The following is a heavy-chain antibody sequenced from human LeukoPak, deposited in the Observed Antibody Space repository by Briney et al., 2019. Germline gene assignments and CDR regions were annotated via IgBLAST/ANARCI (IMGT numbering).Heavy chain of an antibody. CDR3: AKGLSSSGGDWFDP. Sequence: GSLRLSCAASGFTFDDYAMHWVRQAPGKGLEWVSLISWVGGSTYYADSVKGRFTISRDNSKNSLYLQMNSLRAEDTALYYCAKGLSSSGGDWFDPWGQGTLVTVSS. V-gene: IGHV3-43D*03. D-gene: IGHD6-6*01. J-gene: IGHJ5*02. CDR1: GFTFDDYA. CDR2: ISWVGGST.